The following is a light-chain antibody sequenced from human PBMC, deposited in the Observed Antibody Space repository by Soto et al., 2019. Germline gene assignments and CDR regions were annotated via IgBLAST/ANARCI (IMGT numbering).Light chain of an antibody. CDR1: QSISSW. CDR2: KAS. V-gene: IGKV1-5*03. J-gene: IGKJ1*01. CDR3: QHYNDPWT. Sequence: PSTLSASVGDRVTITCRASQSISSWLAWYQQKPGKAPKLLIYKASSLQSGVPPRFSGSGSGTVFTLIINNLQPDDFATYYCQHYNDPWTFGQGTKVDIK.